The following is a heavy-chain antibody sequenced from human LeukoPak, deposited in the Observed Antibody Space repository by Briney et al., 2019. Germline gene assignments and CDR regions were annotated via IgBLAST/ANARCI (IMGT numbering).Heavy chain of an antibody. CDR1: GLTFSSYS. CDR2: ISSSSSTI. D-gene: IGHD6-13*01. V-gene: IGHV3-48*01. CDR3: ARASALGIAAAGIHSRPSY. J-gene: IGHJ4*02. Sequence: PGGSLRLSCAASGLTFSSYSMNWVRQAPGKGVEWVSYISSSSSTIYYADSVKSRFTISRDNAKTSLYLQMNSLRAEDTAVYYCARASALGIAAAGIHSRPSYWGQGTMVTVSS.